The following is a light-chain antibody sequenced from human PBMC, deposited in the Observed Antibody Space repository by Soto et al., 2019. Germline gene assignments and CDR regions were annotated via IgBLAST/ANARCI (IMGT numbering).Light chain of an antibody. CDR2: DGS. Sequence: AIQLTQSPSSLSASVGARVTITCRTSQDIRSALAWYQQKPGKAPHLLSFDGSSLEPGVPSRFSGSGSGTDFTLNISSVQPEDFATYSCHQYDNYPHTFGGGT. J-gene: IGKJ4*01. CDR1: QDIRSA. CDR3: HQYDNYPHT. V-gene: IGKV1D-13*01.